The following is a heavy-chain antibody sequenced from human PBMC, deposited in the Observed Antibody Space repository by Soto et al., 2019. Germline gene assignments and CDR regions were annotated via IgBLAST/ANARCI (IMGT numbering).Heavy chain of an antibody. D-gene: IGHD2-21*02. V-gene: IGHV1-69*13. Sequence: ASVKVSCKASGGAFNNYPISWVRQAPGQGLEWMGGIFPRLGTTTYAQKEQGRVSMTADESTSTVYMELSGLRPEDTAIYYCAIDACCCGGDCYSLVYWGQGTLVTVSS. CDR3: AIDACCCGGDCYSLVY. CDR1: GGAFNNYP. J-gene: IGHJ4*02. CDR2: IFPRLGTT.